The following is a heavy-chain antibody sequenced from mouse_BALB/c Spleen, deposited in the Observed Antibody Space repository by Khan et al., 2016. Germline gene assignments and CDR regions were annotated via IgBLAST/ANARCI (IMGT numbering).Heavy chain of an antibody. CDR1: GYSITSDYA. Sequence: EVQLQVSGPGLVKPSQSLSLTCTVTGYSITSDYAWNWIRQFPGNKLEWMGYINYSGSTSYNPSLKSRISITRDTSKNQFFLQLNSVTTEDTATDYCARDYYGSSFFDYWGQGTTLTVSS. CDR3: ARDYYGSSFFDY. V-gene: IGHV3-2*02. D-gene: IGHD1-1*01. J-gene: IGHJ2*01. CDR2: INYSGST.